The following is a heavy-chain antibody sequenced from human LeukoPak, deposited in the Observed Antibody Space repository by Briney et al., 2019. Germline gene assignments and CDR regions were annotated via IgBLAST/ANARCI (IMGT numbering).Heavy chain of an antibody. CDR1: GFTVSNNY. V-gene: IGHV3-7*01. J-gene: IGHJ5*02. CDR2: IKKDETEI. CDR3: ATLNWDDGEVSGFDH. Sequence: GGSLRLSCAASGFTVSNNYMSWVRQAPGKGLEWVANIKKDETEIYYADSVKGRFTISRDNAKRSLYLQMNVLRVEDTAVYYCATLNWDDGEVSGFDHWGQGIMVTVSS. D-gene: IGHD1-26*01.